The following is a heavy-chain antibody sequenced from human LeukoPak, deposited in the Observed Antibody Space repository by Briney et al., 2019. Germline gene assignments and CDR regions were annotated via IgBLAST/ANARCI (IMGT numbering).Heavy chain of an antibody. CDR1: GGSISSGGYY. V-gene: IGHV4-31*03. CDR2: IYYSGST. CDR3: ARVSPRGPYYYYDSSGRASYFDH. Sequence: SQTLSLTCTVSGGSISSGGYYWSWIRQHPGKGLEWIGYIYYSGSTYYNPSLKSRVAISVDTSKNQFSLKLSSVTAADTAVYYCARVSPRGPYYYYDSSGRASYFDHWGQGTLVTVSS. D-gene: IGHD3-22*01. J-gene: IGHJ4*02.